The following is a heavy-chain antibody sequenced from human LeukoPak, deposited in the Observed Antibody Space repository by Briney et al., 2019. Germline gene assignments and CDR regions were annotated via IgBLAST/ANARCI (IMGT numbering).Heavy chain of an antibody. CDR2: ISGSGGST. CDR3: AKDVGNLLRYFDWLLPSYYYYMDV. Sequence: PGGSLRLSCAASGFTFSSYGMSWVRQAPGKGLEWVSAISGSGGSTYYADSVKGRFTISRDNSKNTLYLQMNSLRAEDTAVYYCAKDVGNLLRYFDWLLPSYYYYMDVWGKGTTVTISS. D-gene: IGHD3-9*01. V-gene: IGHV3-23*01. J-gene: IGHJ6*03. CDR1: GFTFSSYG.